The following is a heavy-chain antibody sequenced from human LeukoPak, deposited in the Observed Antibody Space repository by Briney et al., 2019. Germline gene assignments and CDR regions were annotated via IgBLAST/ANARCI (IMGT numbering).Heavy chain of an antibody. CDR1: GGTFSSYA. CDR2: IIPILGIA. Sequence: ASVKVSCKASGGTFSSYAISWVRQAPGQGLEWMGRIIPILGIANYAQKFQGRVTITADKSTSTAYMELSSLRSDDTAVYYCARVGVTGTTLGDYWGQGTLVTVSS. V-gene: IGHV1-69*04. CDR3: ARVGVTGTTLGDY. D-gene: IGHD1-20*01. J-gene: IGHJ4*02.